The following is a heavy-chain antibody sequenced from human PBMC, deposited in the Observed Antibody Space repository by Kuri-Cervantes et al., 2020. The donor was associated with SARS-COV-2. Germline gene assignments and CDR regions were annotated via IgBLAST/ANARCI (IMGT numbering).Heavy chain of an antibody. V-gene: IGHV3-21*01. D-gene: IGHD3-10*01. Sequence: GGSLRLCCAASGFTFSSYSMNWVRQAPGKGLEWVSSSSSSSSYISHADSMKGRFTISRDNAKNSLYLQMNSLRAEDTAVYYCARDYGSGPSGAYYYYGMDVWGQGTTVTVSS. J-gene: IGHJ6*02. CDR3: ARDYGSGPSGAYYYYGMDV. CDR2: SSSSSSYI. CDR1: GFTFSSYS.